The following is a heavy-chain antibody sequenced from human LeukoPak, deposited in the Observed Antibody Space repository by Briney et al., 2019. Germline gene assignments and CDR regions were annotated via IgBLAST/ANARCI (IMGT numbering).Heavy chain of an antibody. Sequence: PSETLSLTCAVYGGSFSGYYWSWIRQPPGKGLEWIGEINHSGSTNYNPSLKSRVTISVDTSKNQFSLKLSSVTAADTAVYYCARGPDCGGDCYPGYMDVWGKGITVTVSS. CDR2: INHSGST. CDR1: GGSFSGYY. J-gene: IGHJ6*03. V-gene: IGHV4-34*01. D-gene: IGHD2-21*02. CDR3: ARGPDCGGDCYPGYMDV.